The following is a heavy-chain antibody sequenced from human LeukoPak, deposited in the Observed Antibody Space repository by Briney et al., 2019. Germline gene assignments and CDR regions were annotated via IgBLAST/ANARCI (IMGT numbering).Heavy chain of an antibody. J-gene: IGHJ4*02. D-gene: IGHD6-19*01. V-gene: IGHV1-69*13. Sequence: SVKVSCKASGGTFSSYAISWVRQAPGQGLEWMGGIIPIFGTANYAQKFQGRVTITADESTSTAYMELSSLRSEDTAVYYCARSRGLGIAVATNRGGIYFFDYWGQGTLVTVSS. CDR2: IIPIFGTA. CDR3: ARSRGLGIAVATNRGGIYFFDY. CDR1: GGTFSSYA.